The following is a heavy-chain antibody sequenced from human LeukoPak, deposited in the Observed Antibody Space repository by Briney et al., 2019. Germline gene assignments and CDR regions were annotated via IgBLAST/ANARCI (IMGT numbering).Heavy chain of an antibody. CDR1: GFTFSSYA. V-gene: IGHV3-23*01. CDR3: ARALPLYDSSGPDAFDI. D-gene: IGHD3-22*01. Sequence: GGSLRLSCAASGFTFSSYAMSWVRQAPGKGLEWVSTISGSRDYTYYADSVKGRFTISRDNAKNSLYLQMNSLRAEDTAVYYCARALPLYDSSGPDAFDIWGQGTMVTVSS. J-gene: IGHJ3*02. CDR2: ISGSRDYT.